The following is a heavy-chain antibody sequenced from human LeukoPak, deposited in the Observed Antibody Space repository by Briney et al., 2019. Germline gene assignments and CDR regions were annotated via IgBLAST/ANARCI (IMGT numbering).Heavy chain of an antibody. CDR2: VNPNSGGT. J-gene: IGHJ5*02. Sequence: AASVKVSCKASGYTFTGYYIHWVRQAPGQGLQWMGWVNPNSGGTNYAQKFQGRVTMTRDTSISTAYLELNRLRSDDTAVYYCARDGILSGLRNAGFYNWFDPWGQGTLVTVSS. V-gene: IGHV1-2*02. CDR3: ARDGILSGLRNAGFYNWFDP. D-gene: IGHD3-9*01. CDR1: GYTFTGYY.